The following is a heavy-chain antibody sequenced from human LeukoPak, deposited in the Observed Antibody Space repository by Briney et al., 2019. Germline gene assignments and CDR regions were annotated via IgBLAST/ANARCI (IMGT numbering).Heavy chain of an antibody. CDR3: ARISSNYGSGSYEDWFDH. J-gene: IGHJ5*02. D-gene: IGHD3-10*01. CDR1: GGSISSSSYY. CDR2: IYYSRST. V-gene: IGHV4-39*07. Sequence: SETLSLTCTVSGGSISSSSYYWGWIRQPPGKGLEWIGSIYYSRSTYYNPSLKSRVTISVDTSKNQFSLKLGSVTAADTAVYYCARISSNYGSGSYEDWFDHWGQGTLVTVSS.